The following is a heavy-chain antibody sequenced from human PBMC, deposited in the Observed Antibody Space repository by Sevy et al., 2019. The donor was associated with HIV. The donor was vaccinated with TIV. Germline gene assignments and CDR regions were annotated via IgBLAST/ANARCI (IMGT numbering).Heavy chain of an antibody. CDR1: DASISNTAYY. CDR2: IRHGGYT. D-gene: IGHD2-8*01. V-gene: IGHV4-39*01. CDR3: VVPKLTYTNGWHYFDN. J-gene: IGHJ4*02. Sequence: SETLSLTCIVSDASISNTAYYWGWIRQSPGKGLEWIASIRHGGYTFYNPSLKSRVTISADTSKNQFSLKLTSVSAADTSIYYCVVPKLTYTNGWHYFDNWGQGTVVTVSS.